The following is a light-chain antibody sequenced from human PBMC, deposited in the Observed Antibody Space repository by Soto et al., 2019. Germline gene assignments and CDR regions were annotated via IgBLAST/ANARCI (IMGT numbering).Light chain of an antibody. V-gene: IGKV1-39*01. CDR1: CNIRKS. Sequence: DIQMTQSPSSLSASVGDRVTITFRTSCNIRKSLNWYQQKPGKVPEFLIYASSILQSGVPSRFSGSGSGTDFTLTISSLQPEDFATYYCQQTYSTPITFGQGTRLEIK. CDR3: QQTYSTPIT. CDR2: ASS. J-gene: IGKJ5*01.